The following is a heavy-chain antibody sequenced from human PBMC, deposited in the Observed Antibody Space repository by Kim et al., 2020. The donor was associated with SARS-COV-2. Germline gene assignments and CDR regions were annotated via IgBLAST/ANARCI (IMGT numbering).Heavy chain of an antibody. V-gene: IGHV1-58*01. CDR3: AADNPDYYGMDV. J-gene: IGHJ6*02. Sequence: NYAQKFQERVTITRDMSTSTAYMELSSLRSEDTAVYYFAADNPDYYGMDVWGQGTTVTVSS.